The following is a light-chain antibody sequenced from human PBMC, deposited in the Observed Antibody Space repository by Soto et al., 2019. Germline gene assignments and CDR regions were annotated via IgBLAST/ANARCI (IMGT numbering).Light chain of an antibody. CDR2: GAS. Sequence: EIVMTQSPATLSVSPGERATLSCRASQSVSSNLAWYHQKPGQAPRLLIYGASTRATGIPARFSGSGSGTEFTLTISSLLSEYFAVYYCQQYNNWLITFGQGTRLQMK. CDR1: QSVSSN. CDR3: QQYNNWLIT. J-gene: IGKJ5*01. V-gene: IGKV3-15*01.